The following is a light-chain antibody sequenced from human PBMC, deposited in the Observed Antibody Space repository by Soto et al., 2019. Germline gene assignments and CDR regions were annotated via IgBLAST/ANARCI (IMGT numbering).Light chain of an antibody. V-gene: IGLV2-8*01. Sequence: QSALTQPPSASGSPGQSVTISCTGTSSDVGGYNYVSWYQQHPGKAPKLMIYEVSKRPSGVPDRFSGSKSGNTASLTVSGRQPADEAAVYYCSSAGSNNFGVFGGGTKLTVL. CDR1: SSDVGGYNY. J-gene: IGLJ2*01. CDR3: CSSAGSNNFGV. CDR2: EVS.